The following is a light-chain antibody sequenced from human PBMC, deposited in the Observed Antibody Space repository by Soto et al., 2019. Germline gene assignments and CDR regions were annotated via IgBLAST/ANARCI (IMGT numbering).Light chain of an antibody. CDR2: GAS. V-gene: IGKV3-15*01. J-gene: IGKJ5*01. CDR1: QSIGTK. CDR3: QQYNRWTSIT. Sequence: EVVMTQSPATLSVSPGDRAILSCSASQSIGTKVAWYQQRPGQAPRLLIYGASTRAADIPARFSGSGSGTEFTLSIISLQSDDFAVYYCQQYNRWTSITFGQGTRL.